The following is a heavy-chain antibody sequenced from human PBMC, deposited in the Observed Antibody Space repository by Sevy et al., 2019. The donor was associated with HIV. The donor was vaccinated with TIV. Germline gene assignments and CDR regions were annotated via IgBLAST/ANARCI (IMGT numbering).Heavy chain of an antibody. CDR2: ISYDGSNK. J-gene: IGHJ6*02. D-gene: IGHD3-3*01. CDR3: ARFFNITIFGVVNDYGMDV. CDR1: GFTFSSYA. V-gene: IGHV3-30*04. Sequence: GGSLRLSCAASGFTFSSYAMHWVRQAPGKGLEWVAVISYDGSNKYYADSVKGRFTISRDNSMNTLYLQMNSLRAEDTAVYYCARFFNITIFGVVNDYGMDVWGQGTTVTVSS.